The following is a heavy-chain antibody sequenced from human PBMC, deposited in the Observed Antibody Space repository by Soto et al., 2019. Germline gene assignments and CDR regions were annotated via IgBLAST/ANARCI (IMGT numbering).Heavy chain of an antibody. V-gene: IGHV1-69*01. Sequence: QVQLVQSGAEVKKPGSSVKVSCKASGGTFSSYAISWVRQAPGQGLEWMGGIIPIFGTANYAQKFQGRVTITADESTSTAYMGPSTLRSEDTAVYYCARDLPNYDILAGYYVMDVWGQGTTLSVCS. CDR3: ARDLPNYDILAGYYVMDV. D-gene: IGHD3-9*01. CDR2: IIPIFGTA. CDR1: GGTFSSYA. J-gene: IGHJ6*02.